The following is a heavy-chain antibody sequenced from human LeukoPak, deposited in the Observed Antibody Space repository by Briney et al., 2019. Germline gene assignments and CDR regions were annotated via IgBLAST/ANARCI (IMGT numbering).Heavy chain of an antibody. CDR2: ISGDGGTI. D-gene: IGHD3-16*01. CDR3: ARGGGLDV. Sequence: PGGSLRLSCAASGFTPRSSAMSWVRQAPGKGLEWVSAISGDGGTISYAASVRGRFTISRDNAKNSLYLQMSNLRAEDTAVYFCARGGGLDVWGQGATVTVSS. V-gene: IGHV3-23*01. CDR1: GFTPRSSA. J-gene: IGHJ6*02.